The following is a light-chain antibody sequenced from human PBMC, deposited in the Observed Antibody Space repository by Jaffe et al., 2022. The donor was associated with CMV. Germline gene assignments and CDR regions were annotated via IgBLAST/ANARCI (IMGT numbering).Light chain of an antibody. V-gene: IGKV3-20*01. CDR1: QTVFGDY. CDR3: QQYISSPYT. CDR2: GAS. Sequence: EIVLTQSPGTLSLSPGERATLSCRASQTVFGDYLAWYQQKPGQAPRLLIYGASSRATGIPDRFSASGSGTDFTLTISRLEPEDFAVYYCQQYISSPYTFGQGTNLEIK. J-gene: IGKJ2*01.